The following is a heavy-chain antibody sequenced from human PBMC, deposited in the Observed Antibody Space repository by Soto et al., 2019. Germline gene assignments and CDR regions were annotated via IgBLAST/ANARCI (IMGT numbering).Heavy chain of an antibody. D-gene: IGHD2-15*01. Sequence: GGSLRLSCAASGFTFSSYAMHWVRQAPGKGLEWVAVISDDGGNKFYADSVKGRFTISRDNDRNSLYLEMNSLRDEDTAVYYCARDRCYDGTCYSTSDSWGQGTLVTVSS. CDR3: ARDRCYDGTCYSTSDS. CDR1: GFTFSSYA. J-gene: IGHJ5*01. V-gene: IGHV3-30-3*01. CDR2: ISDDGGNK.